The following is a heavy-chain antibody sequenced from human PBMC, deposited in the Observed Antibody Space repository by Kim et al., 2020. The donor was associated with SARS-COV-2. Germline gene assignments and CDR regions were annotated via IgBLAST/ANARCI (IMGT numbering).Heavy chain of an antibody. Sequence: YYADSVKGRFPISRDNSKNTVFLQMSGLSADDTAVYYCARDGKNWDVDYWGQGTLVTVSS. D-gene: IGHD1-26*01. CDR3: ARDGKNWDVDY. V-gene: IGHV3-33*01. J-gene: IGHJ4*01.